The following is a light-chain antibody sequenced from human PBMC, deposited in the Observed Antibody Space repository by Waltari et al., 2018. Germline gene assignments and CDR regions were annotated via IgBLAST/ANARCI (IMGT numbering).Light chain of an antibody. CDR2: AAS. J-gene: IGKJ1*01. CDR1: LGISTS. V-gene: IGKV1-NL1*01. CDR3: QQYYGTPRT. Sequence: DIQMTQSPSSLSASVGDRVTITCRASLGISTSLAWYQQKPGKAPSLLLFAASRLESGVPARFSGSGSGTDYTLTISSLQPEDFATYYCQQYYGTPRTFGQGTKVEIK.